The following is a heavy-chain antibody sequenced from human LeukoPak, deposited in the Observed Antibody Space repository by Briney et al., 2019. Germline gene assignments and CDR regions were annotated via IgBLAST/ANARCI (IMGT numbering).Heavy chain of an antibody. CDR2: IGGSGDKT. CDR1: GFTFKRNA. Sequence: PGGSLRLSCAASGFTFKRNAISWVRQAPGKGLEWVSTIGGSGDKTFYADSVRGRFTISRDNSKNMVHLQMNSLTGEDTALYYCVRRGDASSGWGDHDFWGQGALVTVSS. D-gene: IGHD6-19*01. J-gene: IGHJ4*02. CDR3: VRRGDASSGWGDHDF. V-gene: IGHV3-23*01.